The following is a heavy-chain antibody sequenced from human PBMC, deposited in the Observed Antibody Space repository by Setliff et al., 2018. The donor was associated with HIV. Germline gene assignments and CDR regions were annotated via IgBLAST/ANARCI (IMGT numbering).Heavy chain of an antibody. V-gene: IGHV3-33*06. Sequence: GGSLRLSCTASGFTFSSYGMHWVRQAPGKGPEWVAVIWFDGSSKYYADSVEGRFTISRDNSKNTLYLQMNSLRAEDTAVYYCAKDRYYYDSSGPTVQVAYYFDYWGQGTLVTVSS. CDR1: GFTFSSYG. D-gene: IGHD3-22*01. CDR3: AKDRYYYDSSGPTVQVAYYFDY. J-gene: IGHJ4*02. CDR2: IWFDGSSK.